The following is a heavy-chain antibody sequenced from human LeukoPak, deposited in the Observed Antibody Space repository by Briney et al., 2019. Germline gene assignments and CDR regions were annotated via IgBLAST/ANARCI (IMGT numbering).Heavy chain of an antibody. J-gene: IGHJ4*02. CDR1: GGTFSSYA. CDR3: SRDYDILTGYPYYFDY. CDR2: ISAYNGNT. D-gene: IGHD3-9*01. V-gene: IGHV1-18*01. Sequence: VASVKVSCKASGGTFSSYAISWARQAPGQGLEWVGWISAYNGNTNYAQKLQGRVTMTTDTSTSTAYMELRGLRSDDTAVYYCSRDYDILTGYPYYFDYWGQGTLVTVSS.